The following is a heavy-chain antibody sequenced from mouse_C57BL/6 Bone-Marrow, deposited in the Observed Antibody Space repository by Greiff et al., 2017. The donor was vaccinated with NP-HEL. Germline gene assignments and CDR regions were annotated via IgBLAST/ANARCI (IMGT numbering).Heavy chain of an antibody. J-gene: IGHJ4*01. CDR1: GFTFSSYA. Sequence: EVQVVESGGGLVKPGGSLKLSCAASGFTFSSYAMSWVRQTPEKRLEWVATISDGGSYTYYPDNVKGRFTISRDNAKNNLYLQMSHLKSEDTAMYYCARDHYYGSTPMDYWGQGTSVTVSS. CDR3: ARDHYYGSTPMDY. V-gene: IGHV5-4*01. CDR2: ISDGGSYT. D-gene: IGHD1-1*01.